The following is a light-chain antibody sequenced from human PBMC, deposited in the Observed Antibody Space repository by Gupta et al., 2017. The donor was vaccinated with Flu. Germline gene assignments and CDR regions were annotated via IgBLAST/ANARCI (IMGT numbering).Light chain of an antibody. V-gene: IGLV2-23*01. Sequence: SALTQPASGSGSPGQSITISCPRTSSDGGSYNLVSWYQQHPGKAPKLMIYEGSKRPSGVSNRFSGSKSGNTASLTISGLQAEDEADYYCCSYAGSSTWVFGGGTKLTVL. CDR2: EGS. CDR3: CSYAGSSTWV. J-gene: IGLJ3*02. CDR1: SSDGGSYNL.